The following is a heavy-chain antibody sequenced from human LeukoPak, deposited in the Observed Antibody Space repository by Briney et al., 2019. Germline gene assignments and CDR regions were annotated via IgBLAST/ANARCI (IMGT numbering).Heavy chain of an antibody. D-gene: IGHD1-1*01. V-gene: IGHV4-39*01. CDR3: ARQTEDWNRPSQHLDY. CDR2: IYYSGST. CDR1: GASIRGSVYY. Sequence: SETLSLTCTVSGASIRGSVYYWAWIRQPPGKGLECIGTIYYSGSTYYHASLKSRVNISVDMSKNQFSLRLSSVTAADTAVYYCARQTEDWNRPSQHLDYWGQGSLVTVSS. J-gene: IGHJ4*02.